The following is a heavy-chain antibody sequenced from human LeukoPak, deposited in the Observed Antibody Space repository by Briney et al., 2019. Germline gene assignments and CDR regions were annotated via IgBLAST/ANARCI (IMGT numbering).Heavy chain of an antibody. D-gene: IGHD1-26*01. V-gene: IGHV3-7*01. J-gene: IGHJ4*02. Sequence: PGGSLRLSCAASGFTFSYYWMTWVRQAPGKGLEGVANINQDGSEKYYVDSVKGRFTISRDNAKNSLYLQMNRLRAEDTAVYYCARDLVDSGSPSPPSFWGQGTLVTVSS. CDR1: GFTFSYYW. CDR3: ARDLVDSGSPSPPSF. CDR2: INQDGSEK.